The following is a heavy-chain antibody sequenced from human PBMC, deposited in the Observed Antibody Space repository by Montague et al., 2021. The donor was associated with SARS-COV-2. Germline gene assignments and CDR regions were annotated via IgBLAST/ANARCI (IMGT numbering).Heavy chain of an antibody. CDR1: GGSFSVYY. Sequence: SHSLSLICAVYGGSFSVYYWSWLRQSPRSGLEWIVEINHSGTANYNPSLKSRVSISVDTSKNQFTLKLTSVTAADTAMYYCAKEREVVRAARTLVAFDLWGQGTMVTVSS. J-gene: IGHJ3*01. CDR2: INHSGTA. V-gene: IGHV4-34*01. D-gene: IGHD2-2*01. CDR3: AKEREVVRAARTLVAFDL.